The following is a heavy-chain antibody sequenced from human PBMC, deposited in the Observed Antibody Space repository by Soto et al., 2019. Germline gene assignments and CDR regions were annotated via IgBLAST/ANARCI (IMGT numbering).Heavy chain of an antibody. Sequence: QVQLQESGPGLVKPSGTLSLTCAVSGGSIISSNWWSWVRQPPGKGLEWIGEVFHSGTNNNSPSLKSRGTISVDHSMNQFYLNLFSVTAADTAVYYCGLVGPGVITVTTGAAFDIWGQGTMVSVSS. CDR1: GGSIISSNW. J-gene: IGHJ3*02. D-gene: IGHD4-17*01. CDR2: VFHSGTN. V-gene: IGHV4-4*02. CDR3: GLVGPGVITVTTGAAFDI.